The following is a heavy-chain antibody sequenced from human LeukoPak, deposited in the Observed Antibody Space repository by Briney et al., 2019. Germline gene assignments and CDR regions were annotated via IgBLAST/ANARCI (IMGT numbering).Heavy chain of an antibody. J-gene: IGHJ2*01. D-gene: IGHD4-17*01. CDR1: GFSLSTSGVG. Sequence: SGPTLVRPTQTLTLTCTFSGFSLSTSGVGVGWIRQPPGKALEWLALIYWDDDKRYSPSLKSRLTITKDTSKNQVVLTMTNMDPVDTATYYCAHSPSPHDYGDIGYFDLWGRGTLVTVSS. CDR3: AHSPSPHDYGDIGYFDL. V-gene: IGHV2-5*02. CDR2: IYWDDDK.